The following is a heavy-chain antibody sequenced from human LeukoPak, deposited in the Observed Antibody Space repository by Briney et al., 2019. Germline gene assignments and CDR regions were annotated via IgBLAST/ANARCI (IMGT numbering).Heavy chain of an antibody. CDR2: IHSTGSI. CDR3: ARVGGDDAFDI. CDR1: GGSISSYY. V-gene: IGHV4-4*07. D-gene: IGHD3-16*01. J-gene: IGHJ3*02. Sequence: SETLSLSCSVSGGSISSYYWTWIRQPAGKGLEWIGRIHSTGSIDRNPSLKSRVTISVDTSKNQFSLKLSSVTAADTAVYYCARVGGDDAFDIWGQGTMVTVSS.